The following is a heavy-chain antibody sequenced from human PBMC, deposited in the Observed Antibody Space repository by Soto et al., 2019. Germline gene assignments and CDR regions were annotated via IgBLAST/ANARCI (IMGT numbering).Heavy chain of an antibody. J-gene: IGHJ4*02. Sequence: QITLKEAGPPLVKPTETLTLTCTFSGFSCTTTRMGVGWTRQRPGKALEWLAIIYWDGESRYNPLLRRRLTLTEDTSKNQVLLTMTNMDPKDTATYYCAHRDSTGTTTYFDSWGQGIPVTVAS. CDR2: IYWDGES. CDR1: GFSCTTTRMG. V-gene: IGHV2-5*02. D-gene: IGHD1-1*01. CDR3: AHRDSTGTTTYFDS.